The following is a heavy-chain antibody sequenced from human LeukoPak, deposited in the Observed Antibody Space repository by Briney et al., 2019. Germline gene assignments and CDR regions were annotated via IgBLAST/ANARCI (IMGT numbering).Heavy chain of an antibody. CDR2: ISWNSGSI. V-gene: IGHV3-9*01. D-gene: IGHD3-22*01. J-gene: IGHJ3*02. Sequence: GGSLRLSCAASGFTFDDYAMHWVRQAPGKGLEWVSGISWNSGSIGYADSVKGRFTISRDNAKNSLYLQMNSLRAEDTAVYYCARDTIYYDSSGYYWGAFDIWGQGTMVTVSS. CDR1: GFTFDDYA. CDR3: ARDTIYYDSSGYYWGAFDI.